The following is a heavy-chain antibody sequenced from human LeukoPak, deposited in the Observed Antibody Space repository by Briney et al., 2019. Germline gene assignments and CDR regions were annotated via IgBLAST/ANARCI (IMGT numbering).Heavy chain of an antibody. CDR3: AAKGYCSGGSCYSGYYFDY. Sequence: GTSVKVSCKASGFTFTSSAVQWVRPARGQRLEWIGWIVVGSGNTNYAQKFQERVTITRDMSTSTAYMELSSLRSEDTAVYYCAAKGYCSGGSCYSGYYFDYWGQGTLVTVSS. J-gene: IGHJ4*02. D-gene: IGHD2-15*01. CDR1: GFTFTSSA. V-gene: IGHV1-58*01. CDR2: IVVGSGNT.